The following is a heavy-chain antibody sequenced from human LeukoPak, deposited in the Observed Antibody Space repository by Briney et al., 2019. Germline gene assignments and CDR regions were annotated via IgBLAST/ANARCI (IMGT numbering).Heavy chain of an antibody. Sequence: SETLSLTCTISGGSISSYYWSWIRQPAGKGLEWIGRIYTSGSTNYNPSLKSRVTMSVDTSKNQFSLKLSSVTAADTAVYYRARDRDYYDSTYMDVWGKGTTVTISS. J-gene: IGHJ6*03. CDR1: GGSISSYY. V-gene: IGHV4-4*07. D-gene: IGHD3-22*01. CDR3: ARDRDYYDSTYMDV. CDR2: IYTSGST.